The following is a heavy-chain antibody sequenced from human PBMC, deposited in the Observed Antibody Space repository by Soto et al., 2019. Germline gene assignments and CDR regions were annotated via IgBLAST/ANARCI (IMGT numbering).Heavy chain of an antibody. CDR3: AKFRVGSPTSPGSKYFDY. Sequence: PGGSLRLSCVASGFTFSSYAMSWVRQAPGKGLEWVSAMTGSSDSTYYADSVKGRFTISRDNSKNTLYLQMNSLRAEDTAVYFCAKFRVGSPTSPGSKYFDYWGQGTLVTVSS. CDR1: GFTFSSYA. V-gene: IGHV3-23*01. J-gene: IGHJ4*02. CDR2: MTGSSDST. D-gene: IGHD2-2*01.